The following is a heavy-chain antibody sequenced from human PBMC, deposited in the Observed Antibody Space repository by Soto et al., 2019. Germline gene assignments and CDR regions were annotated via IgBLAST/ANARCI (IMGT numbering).Heavy chain of an antibody. Sequence: SETLSLTCTVSGGSISSGGYYWSWIRQHPGKGLEWIGYINYSGSTYYNPSLKSRVTISVDTSKNQFSLKLSSVTAADTAVYYCARVKKCSGGSCYSHYYYYMDVWGKGTTVTVSS. CDR2: INYSGST. D-gene: IGHD2-15*01. CDR1: GGSISSGGYY. CDR3: ARVKKCSGGSCYSHYYYYMDV. J-gene: IGHJ6*03. V-gene: IGHV4-31*03.